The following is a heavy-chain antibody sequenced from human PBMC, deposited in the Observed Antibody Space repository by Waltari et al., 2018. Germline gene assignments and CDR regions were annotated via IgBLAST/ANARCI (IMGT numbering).Heavy chain of an antibody. V-gene: IGHV1-8*01. Sequence: QVQLVQSGAEVKKPGASVKVSCKASGYTFTSYDINWVRQATGQGLEWMGWMNPNSCNTGYAQKFQGRVTMTRNTSISTAYMELSSLRSEDTAVYYCARKRQWLVLAYYYGMDVWGQGTTVTVSS. D-gene: IGHD6-19*01. J-gene: IGHJ6*02. CDR2: MNPNSCNT. CDR1: GYTFTSYD. CDR3: ARKRQWLVLAYYYGMDV.